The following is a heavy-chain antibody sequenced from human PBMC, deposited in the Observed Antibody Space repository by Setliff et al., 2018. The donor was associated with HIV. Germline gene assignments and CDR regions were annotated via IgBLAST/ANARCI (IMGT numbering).Heavy chain of an antibody. D-gene: IGHD3-22*01. CDR2: TKYDGSES. Sequence: GGSLRLSCAASGFTFSGYAMSWVRQVPGKGLEWVSNTKYDGSESYYVDSVKGRFIASTYNARNSLFLEMNSLRAEDTAVYYCARAYNVYDYRFDSSGYDYWGQGTLVTVSS. V-gene: IGHV3-7*03. CDR3: ARAYNVYDYRFDSSGYDY. CDR1: GFTFSGYA. J-gene: IGHJ4*02.